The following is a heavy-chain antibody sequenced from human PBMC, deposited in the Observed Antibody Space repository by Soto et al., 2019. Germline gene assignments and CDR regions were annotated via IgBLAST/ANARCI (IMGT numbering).Heavy chain of an antibody. Sequence: GESLKISCRTSGYRFTSYCIAWVRQMPCKGLEWMGIIFPSDSDTRYSPSFQGQVTISADRSTSTVFLQWASLKASDTAVYFCARKDKSGYFNWFDPWGKGTLV. J-gene: IGHJ5*02. CDR1: GYRFTSYC. CDR3: ARKDKSGYFNWFDP. D-gene: IGHD3-22*01. CDR2: IFPSDSDT. V-gene: IGHV5-51*01.